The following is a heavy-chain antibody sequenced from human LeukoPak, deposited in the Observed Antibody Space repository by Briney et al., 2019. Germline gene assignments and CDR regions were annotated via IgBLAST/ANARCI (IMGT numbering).Heavy chain of an antibody. J-gene: IGHJ5*02. CDR3: ARGALEYSSSWYNWFDP. CDR1: GFTFSNYW. CDR2: INSDGSST. D-gene: IGHD6-13*01. Sequence: GGSLRLSCAASGFTFSNYWMHWVRQAPGKGLVWVSRINSDGSSTSYADSVKGRFTISRDNAKNTLYLQMNSLRAEDTAVYYCARGALEYSSSWYNWFDPWGQGTLVTVSS. V-gene: IGHV3-74*01.